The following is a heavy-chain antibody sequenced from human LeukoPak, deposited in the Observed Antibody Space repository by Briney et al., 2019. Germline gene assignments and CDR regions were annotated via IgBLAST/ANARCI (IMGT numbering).Heavy chain of an antibody. CDR3: AKGGQTLDGSGVMDV. Sequence: PDRSLRLSSAASGFTFDDYAMYWVRQAPGKGPEWVAHISWNSNSIDYADSVKGRFAISRDNAKNSLYLQMNSLRVEDTALYYCAKGGQTLDGSGVMDVWGQGTTVTVSS. CDR2: ISWNSNSI. V-gene: IGHV3-9*01. D-gene: IGHD3-10*01. J-gene: IGHJ6*02. CDR1: GFTFDDYA.